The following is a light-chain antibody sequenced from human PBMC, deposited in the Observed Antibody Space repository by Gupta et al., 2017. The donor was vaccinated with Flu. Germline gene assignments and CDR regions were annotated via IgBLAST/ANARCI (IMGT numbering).Light chain of an antibody. CDR1: ALTKQY. Sequence: SFELTQPPSESLSPGQTARITCSGDALTKQYASWYQQKSGQAPFLGLYKDNERPAGIPERFSGSSSGTTVTLTISGVQAEDEADYYCQSADNAGTWVFGGGTKLTVL. V-gene: IGLV3-25*02. J-gene: IGLJ3*02. CDR2: KDN. CDR3: QSADNAGTWV.